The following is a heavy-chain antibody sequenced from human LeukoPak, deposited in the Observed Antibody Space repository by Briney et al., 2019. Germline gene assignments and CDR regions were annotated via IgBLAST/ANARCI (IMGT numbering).Heavy chain of an antibody. CDR3: AVIVGATTYDY. Sequence: ASVKVSCKASGYTFTGYYMHWVRQAPGQGLEWMGRINPNSGGTNYAQKFQGRVTVTRDTSISTAYMELSRLRSDDTAVYYCAVIVGATTYDYWGQGTLVTVSS. D-gene: IGHD1-26*01. CDR2: INPNSGGT. J-gene: IGHJ4*02. V-gene: IGHV1-2*06. CDR1: GYTFTGYY.